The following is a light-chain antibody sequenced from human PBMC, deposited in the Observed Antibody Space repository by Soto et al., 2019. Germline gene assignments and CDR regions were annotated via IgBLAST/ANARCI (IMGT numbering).Light chain of an antibody. J-gene: IGKJ4*01. V-gene: IGKV2-28*01. CDR2: LGS. CDR3: LQALQTPLT. Sequence: IGMTQSPLSLPVTPGEPASISCSSRQSLLHSDGYNYLDWFLQRPGQSPQLLIYLGSSRASGVPDRFSGSGSGTDFTLKISRVEAEDVGVYYCLQALQTPLTFGGGTKVDIK. CDR1: QSLLHSDGYNY.